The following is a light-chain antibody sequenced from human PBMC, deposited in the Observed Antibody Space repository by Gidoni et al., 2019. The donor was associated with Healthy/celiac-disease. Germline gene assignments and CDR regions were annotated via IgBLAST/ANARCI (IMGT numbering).Light chain of an antibody. J-gene: IGLJ2*01. V-gene: IGLV3-19*01. CDR1: SLRSYY. CDR2: GKN. Sequence: SSELTQDPAVAVALGQTVRSTCQGDSLRSYYASWYQQKPGQAPVLVIYGKNNRPSGLPDRFSGSSSGHTASLTITGAQAEDEADYYCNSRDSSGNHLVFGGGTKLXV. CDR3: NSRDSSGNHLV.